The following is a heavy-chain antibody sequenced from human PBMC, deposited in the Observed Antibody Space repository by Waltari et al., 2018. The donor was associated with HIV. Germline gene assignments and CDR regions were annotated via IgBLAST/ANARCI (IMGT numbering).Heavy chain of an antibody. CDR2: IYPGDSET. J-gene: IGHJ3*01. CDR1: GYNLGSYW. Sequence: EVQLVQSGPEVKQPGESAKVSCRIAGYNLGSYWIGWVRQMSGKGLEWMGIIYPGDSETRYNPSFQGKVTNSADTSINTAYLQWHRLQASDTAVYYCARVLIGADNSFDFWGQGTMVTVSS. CDR3: ARVLIGADNSFDF. D-gene: IGHD2-21*01. V-gene: IGHV5-51*01.